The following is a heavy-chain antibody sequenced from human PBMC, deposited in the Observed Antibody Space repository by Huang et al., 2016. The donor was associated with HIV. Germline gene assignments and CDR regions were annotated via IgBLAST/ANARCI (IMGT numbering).Heavy chain of an antibody. J-gene: IGHJ6*03. CDR3: ASRRTAPESYYMDV. CDR2: SGPDDSET. Sequence: EVQLVQSGGEVKKPGESLKISCQAFGFIFSSYWIGWVRQMPGKGLEWMGTSGPDDSETKYSPSYQGQVNISADKSTGTAYLQWNKLRASDSALYYCASRRTAPESYYMDVWGKGTTVTVSS. CDR1: GFIFSSYW. V-gene: IGHV5-51*03. D-gene: IGHD2-21*02.